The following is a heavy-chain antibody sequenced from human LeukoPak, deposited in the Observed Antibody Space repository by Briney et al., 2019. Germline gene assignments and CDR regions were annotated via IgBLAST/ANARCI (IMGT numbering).Heavy chain of an antibody. V-gene: IGHV4-39*01. CDR1: GGSISSTSYY. CDR2: VYFNGNT. Sequence: SEALSLTCTVSGGSISSTSYYWGWISQPPGKGLEWIGSVYFNGNTYYNLSLTSRLTISVDTSTNQFSLKLGSVTAADTAVYYCARHGYYDRRAHAFDIWGQGTMITVSS. J-gene: IGHJ3*02. D-gene: IGHD3-22*01. CDR3: ARHGYYDRRAHAFDI.